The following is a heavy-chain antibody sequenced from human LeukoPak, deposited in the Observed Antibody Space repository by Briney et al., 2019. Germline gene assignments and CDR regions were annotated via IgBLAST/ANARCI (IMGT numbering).Heavy chain of an antibody. CDR1: GFTFSSYG. Sequence: PGGSLRLSCAASGFTFSSYGMHWVRQAPGKGLEWVAVIWYDGSNKYYADSVKGRFTISRDNPKNTLYLQMNSLRAEDTAVYYCARDLGEYARGFGYWGQGTLVTVSS. CDR3: ARDLGEYARGFGY. V-gene: IGHV3-33*01. J-gene: IGHJ4*02. D-gene: IGHD2/OR15-2a*01. CDR2: IWYDGSNK.